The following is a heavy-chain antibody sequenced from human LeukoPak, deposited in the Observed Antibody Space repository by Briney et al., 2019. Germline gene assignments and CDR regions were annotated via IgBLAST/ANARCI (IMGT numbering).Heavy chain of an antibody. D-gene: IGHD3-22*01. Sequence: GGSLRLSCAASGFTFSKYGMHWVRQAPGKGLEWVAFIRYDGSNKYYTDSVKGRFTISRDSSKNTLYLQMNSLRVEDTAVYYCAKDRRSSGYYYGDAFDIWGQGTMVTVSS. CDR1: GFTFSKYG. V-gene: IGHV3-30*02. CDR2: IRYDGSNK. CDR3: AKDRRSSGYYYGDAFDI. J-gene: IGHJ3*02.